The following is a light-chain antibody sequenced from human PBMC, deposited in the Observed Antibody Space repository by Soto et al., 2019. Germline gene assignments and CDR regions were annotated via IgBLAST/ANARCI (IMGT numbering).Light chain of an antibody. J-gene: IGLJ1*01. CDR3: QSYDSSLSGSYV. Sequence: QSGLAQPPSVSGAPGQRVRISCTGSSSNIGAGYDVHWYQQLPGTAPKLLIYGNSNRPSGVPDRFSGSKSGTSASLAITGLQAEDEADYYCQSYDSSLSGSYVFGTGTKVTVL. CDR1: SSNIGAGYD. CDR2: GNS. V-gene: IGLV1-40*01.